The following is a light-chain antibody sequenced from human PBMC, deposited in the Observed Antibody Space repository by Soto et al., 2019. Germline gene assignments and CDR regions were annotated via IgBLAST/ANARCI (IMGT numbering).Light chain of an antibody. CDR3: HSYDSNLSGSL. CDR2: ANN. J-gene: IGLJ3*02. Sequence: QAVVTQPPSVSGAPGQRVTISCAGSRSNIGAGYDVHWYQQLPGAAPRLLIYANNNRPSGVPDRFSGSNSGTSASLAITGLQAEDEADYYCHSYDSNLSGSLFGGGTKLTVL. CDR1: RSNIGAGYD. V-gene: IGLV1-40*01.